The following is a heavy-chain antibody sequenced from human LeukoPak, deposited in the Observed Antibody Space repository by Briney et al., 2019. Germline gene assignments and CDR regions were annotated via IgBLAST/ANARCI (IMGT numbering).Heavy chain of an antibody. CDR1: GGSISSSSYY. Sequence: PSETLSLTCTVSGGSISSSSYYWGWIRQPPGKGLEWIGSIYYSGSTYYNPSLKSRVTISVDTSKNQFSLKLSSVTAADTAVYYCARRRILLWLPFDYWGQGTLVTVSS. CDR2: IYYSGST. J-gene: IGHJ4*02. D-gene: IGHD5-18*01. V-gene: IGHV4-39*01. CDR3: ARRRILLWLPFDY.